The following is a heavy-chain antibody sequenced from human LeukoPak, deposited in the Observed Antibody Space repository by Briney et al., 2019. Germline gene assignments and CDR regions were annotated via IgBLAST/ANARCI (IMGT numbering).Heavy chain of an antibody. CDR1: GFTFSSYS. J-gene: IGHJ4*02. CDR2: ISSSSSYI. V-gene: IGHV3-21*01. CDR3: ARGSYYDILTGYRRPFDY. Sequence: GGSLRLPCAASGFTFSSYSMNWVRQAPGKGLEWVSSISSSSSYIYYADSVKGRFTISRDNAKNSLYQQMNSLRAEDTAVYYCARGSYYDILTGYRRPFDYWGQGTLVTVSS. D-gene: IGHD3-9*01.